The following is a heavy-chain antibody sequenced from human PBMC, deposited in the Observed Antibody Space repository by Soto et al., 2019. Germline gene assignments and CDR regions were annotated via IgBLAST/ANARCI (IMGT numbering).Heavy chain of an antibody. V-gene: IGHV4-34*01. Sequence: SETLSLTCAVYGGSFSGYYWSWIRQPPGKGLEWIGEINHSGSTNYNPSLKSRVTISVDTSKNQFSLKLSSVTAADTAVYYCAREGNSSGWYSGDWFDPWGQGTLVTVSS. J-gene: IGHJ5*02. CDR3: AREGNSSGWYSGDWFDP. CDR1: GGSFSGYY. D-gene: IGHD6-19*01. CDR2: INHSGST.